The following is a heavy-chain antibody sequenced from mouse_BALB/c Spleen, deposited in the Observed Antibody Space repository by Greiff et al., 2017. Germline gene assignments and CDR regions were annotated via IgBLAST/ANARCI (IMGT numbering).Heavy chain of an antibody. V-gene: IGHV2-9*02. CDR2: IWAGGST. J-gene: IGHJ3*01. CDR1: GFSLTSYG. D-gene: IGHD2-4*01. Sequence: VQLQQSGPGLVAPSQSLSITCTVSGFSLTSYGVHWVRQPPGKGLEWLGVIWAGGSTNYNSALMSRLSISKDNSKSQVFLKMNSLQTDDTAMYYCARDYDYDRGNWFAYWGQGTLVTVSA. CDR3: ARDYDYDRGNWFAY.